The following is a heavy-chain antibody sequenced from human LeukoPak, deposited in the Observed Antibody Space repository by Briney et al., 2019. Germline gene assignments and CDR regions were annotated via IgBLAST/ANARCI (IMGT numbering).Heavy chain of an antibody. V-gene: IGHV3-23*01. CDR2: ISSDGGTT. CDR1: GLTFDTYA. Sequence: QPGGSLRLSCAASGLTFDTYALTWVRQAPGKGLEWVSGISSDGGTTYYADSVKGRFAISRDNSKNTLYLQMNSLRAEDTALYYCASLYSTYYWGQGTLVTVSS. J-gene: IGHJ4*02. CDR3: ASLYSTYY. D-gene: IGHD6-13*01.